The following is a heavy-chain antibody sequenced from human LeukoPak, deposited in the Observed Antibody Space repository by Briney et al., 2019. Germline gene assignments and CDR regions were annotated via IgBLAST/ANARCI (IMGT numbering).Heavy chain of an antibody. V-gene: IGHV3-21*01. CDR1: GFTFNKFA. CDR3: ARGSDYYDSSGYLYAVY. D-gene: IGHD3-22*01. Sequence: GGSLRLSCAASGFTFNKFAMSWVRQAPGKGLEWVSSISSSSSYIYYADSVKGRFTISRDNAKNSLYLQMNSLRAEDTAVYYCARGSDYYDSSGYLYAVYWGQGTLVTVSS. J-gene: IGHJ4*02. CDR2: ISSSSSYI.